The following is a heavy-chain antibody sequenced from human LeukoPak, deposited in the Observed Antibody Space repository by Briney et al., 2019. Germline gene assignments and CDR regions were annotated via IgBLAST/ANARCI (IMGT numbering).Heavy chain of an antibody. CDR3: ARAVSGRFDY. CDR2: IYYSGST. Sequence: SETLPLTCTVSGGSISNYYWSWIRQPPGKGLEWTGYIYYSGSTNYNPSLNSRVTISVDTSKNQFSLRLSSVTAADTAIYYCARAVSGRFDYWGQGTLVTVSS. V-gene: IGHV4-59*08. D-gene: IGHD6-19*01. J-gene: IGHJ4*02. CDR1: GGSISNYY.